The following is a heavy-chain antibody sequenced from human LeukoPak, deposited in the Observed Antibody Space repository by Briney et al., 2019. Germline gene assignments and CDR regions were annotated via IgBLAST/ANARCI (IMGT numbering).Heavy chain of an antibody. CDR3: ARDSCSSTSCYKELDY. Sequence: PSETLSLTCTVSGGSISSSSYYWGWIRQPPGKGLEWIGSIYYSGSTYYNPSLKSRVTISEDTSKNQFSLKLSSVTAADTAVYYCARDSCSSTSCYKELDYWGQGTLVTVSS. CDR1: GGSISSSSYY. J-gene: IGHJ4*02. V-gene: IGHV4-39*07. D-gene: IGHD2-2*02. CDR2: IYYSGST.